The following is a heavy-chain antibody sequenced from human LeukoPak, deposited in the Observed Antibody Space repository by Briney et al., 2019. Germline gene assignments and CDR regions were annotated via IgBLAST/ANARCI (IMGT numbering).Heavy chain of an antibody. D-gene: IGHD3-16*01. J-gene: IGHJ4*02. CDR3: AKGYYDYVWGSYYFDY. V-gene: IGHV3-23*01. CDR2: ISGSGGST. Sequence: PGGSLRLSCAASGFTFSSYAMSWVRQAPGKGLEWVSAISGSGGSTYYADSVKGRFTISRDNSRDTLDLQMDSLRAEDTAVYYCAKGYYDYVWGSYYFDYWGQGTLVTVSS. CDR1: GFTFSSYA.